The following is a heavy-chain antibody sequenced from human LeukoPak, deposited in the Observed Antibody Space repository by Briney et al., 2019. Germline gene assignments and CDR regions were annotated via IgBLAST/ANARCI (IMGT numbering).Heavy chain of an antibody. V-gene: IGHV4-39*07. Sequence: PSETLSLTCTVSGGSISTYYWGCIRQPPGKGLEWIGSIYYSGSTYYNPSLKSRVTISLDTSKNQFSLKLSSVTAADTAVYYCARVRPRSCITDWGQGTLVTVSS. J-gene: IGHJ4*02. D-gene: IGHD2-15*01. CDR2: IYYSGST. CDR1: GGSISTYY. CDR3: ARVRPRSCITD.